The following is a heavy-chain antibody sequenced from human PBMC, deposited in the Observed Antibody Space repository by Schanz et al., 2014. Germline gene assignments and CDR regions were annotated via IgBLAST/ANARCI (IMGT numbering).Heavy chain of an antibody. J-gene: IGHJ6*02. CDR3: ARDDRAYYYGMAV. CDR2: INPNTGAT. D-gene: IGHD3-22*01. Sequence: QVQLVQSGAEVKKPGASVKVSCKASGYTFSDYYIHWVRQAPGQGLEWMGWINPNTGATNCAQKFQGRVTGTRDTSISTVYTELSRVTYEDTAVYYCARDDRAYYYGMAVWGQGTTIAVSS. V-gene: IGHV1-2*02. CDR1: GYTFSDYY.